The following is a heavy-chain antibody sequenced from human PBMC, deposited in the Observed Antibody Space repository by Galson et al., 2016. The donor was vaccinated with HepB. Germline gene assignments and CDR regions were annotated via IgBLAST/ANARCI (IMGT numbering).Heavy chain of an antibody. CDR1: GGSISSSSSY. D-gene: IGHD4-17*01. V-gene: IGHV4-39*01. J-gene: IGHJ4*02. CDR2: FYYSGST. Sequence: SETLSLTCTVSGGSISSSSSYWGWIRQPPGKGLEWVASFYYSGSTYYNPSLKSRVSVSVDTSKNQLSLNLSSVTAADTAVYYCARRFAVTSEYFDRWGQGTLVTVSS. CDR3: ARRFAVTSEYFDR.